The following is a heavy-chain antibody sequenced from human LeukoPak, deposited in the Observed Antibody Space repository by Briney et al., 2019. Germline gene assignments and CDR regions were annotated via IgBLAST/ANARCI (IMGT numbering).Heavy chain of an antibody. CDR1: VYSINSDYY. J-gene: IGHJ6*01. V-gene: IGHV4-38-2*01. D-gene: IGHD3-3*01. CDR2: INHSGSP. CDR3: ARGSGWSGYSGV. Sequence: PSETLSLTCAVSVYSINSDYYWGWIRQSPYKGLEWIGSINHSGSPYYNPSLKSRVTNILDKSNNQFSLKLSSVTAADTAVYYCARGSGWSGYSGVWGQATTVTVSS.